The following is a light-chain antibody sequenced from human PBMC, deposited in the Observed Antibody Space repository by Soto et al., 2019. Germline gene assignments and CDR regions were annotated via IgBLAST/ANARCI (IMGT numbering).Light chain of an antibody. CDR1: SSNIGAGYD. Sequence: QSVLTQSPSVSGAPGQSVTISCTGSSSNIGAGYDVHWYQQFPGAAPKLLIYGNSNRPSGVPDRFSGSKSGTSASLAISGLLAEDEADYYCQSYDGSLYVFGSGTKLTVL. J-gene: IGLJ1*01. CDR3: QSYDGSLYV. CDR2: GNS. V-gene: IGLV1-40*01.